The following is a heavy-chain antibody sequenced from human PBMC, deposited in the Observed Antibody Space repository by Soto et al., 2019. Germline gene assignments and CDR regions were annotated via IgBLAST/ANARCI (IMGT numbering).Heavy chain of an antibody. CDR1: GFTFSNFG. J-gene: IGHJ6*02. D-gene: IGHD3-3*01. Sequence: GGSLRLSCAASGFTFSNFGMLWVRQAPGKGLAWVAAITYTGSTKYYADSVKGRFTISRDTSTNTLFLQMNSLRAEDTAVYYCPRVSGSFGVVIRYYYYGMDVWGQGTTVTVSS. V-gene: IGHV3-30*03. CDR3: PRVSGSFGVVIRYYYYGMDV. CDR2: ITYTGSTK.